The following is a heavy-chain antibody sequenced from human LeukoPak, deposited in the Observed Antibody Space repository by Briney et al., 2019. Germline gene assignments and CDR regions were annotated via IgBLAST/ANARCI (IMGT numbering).Heavy chain of an antibody. J-gene: IGHJ5*02. CDR2: ISSNGGST. CDR3: ARDLTAWATAMEFDP. V-gene: IGHV3-64*01. D-gene: IGHD5-12*01. CDR1: GFTFSSYA. Sequence: GRSLRLSCAASGFTFSSYAMHWVRQAPGKGLEYVSAISSNGGSTYYGNSVKGRFIISRDNSKNTLYLQMGSLRAEDMAVYYCARDLTAWATAMEFDPWGQGTLVTVSS.